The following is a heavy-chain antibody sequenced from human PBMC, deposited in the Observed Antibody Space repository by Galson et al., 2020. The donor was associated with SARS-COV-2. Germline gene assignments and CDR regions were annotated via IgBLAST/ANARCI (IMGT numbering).Heavy chain of an antibody. CDR1: GFSVTTGDYQ. D-gene: IGHD7-27*01. V-gene: IGHV4-61*08. CDR3: ARDHWGSLDS. CDR2: CCLSGSD. J-gene: IGHJ4*02. Sequence: ASETLSLTCTVSGFSVTTGDYQWSWIRQPPGKGLEWIGYCCLSGSDNYNPSLKSRVSISVDASKNQFSLNLRSVTAADTAVYYCARDHWGSLDSWGQGALVTVSS.